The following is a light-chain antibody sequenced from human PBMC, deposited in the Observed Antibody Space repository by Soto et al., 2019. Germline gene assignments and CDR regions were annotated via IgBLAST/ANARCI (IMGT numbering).Light chain of an antibody. V-gene: IGKV1-6*01. CDR1: QDIRTE. Sequence: AIQMTQSPSSLSASVGDRVTITCRASQDIRTELGWYQQKPGHATKLLIYATSILQSGVPSRFSGIGSGTDFTLTISSLQPEDVATYYCLQDYSYPRTFGQGTKVEIK. CDR2: ATS. CDR3: LQDYSYPRT. J-gene: IGKJ1*01.